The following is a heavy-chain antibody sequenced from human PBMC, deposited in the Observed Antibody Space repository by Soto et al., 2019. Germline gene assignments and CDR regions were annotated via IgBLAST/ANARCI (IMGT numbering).Heavy chain of an antibody. CDR1: GGSISSGGYS. CDR3: ARGRSYQLPPGWFDP. CDR2: IYHSGST. D-gene: IGHD2-2*01. Sequence: SETLSLTCAVSGGSISSGGYSWSWIRQPPGKGLEWIGYIYHSGSTYYNPSLKSRVTISVDRSKNQFSLKLSSVTAADTAVYYCARGRSYQLPPGWFDPWGQGTLVTVS. J-gene: IGHJ5*02. V-gene: IGHV4-30-2*01.